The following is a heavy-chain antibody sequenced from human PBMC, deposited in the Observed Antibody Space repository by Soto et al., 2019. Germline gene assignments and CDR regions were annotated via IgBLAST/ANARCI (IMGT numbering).Heavy chain of an antibody. CDR2: ISSSNSYI. V-gene: IGHV3-21*01. J-gene: IGHJ5*02. D-gene: IGHD3-16*01. Sequence: RRLSCAASGSTFSSYSMNWVRQAPGKGLEWVSSISSSNSYIYYADSVKGRFTISRDNAKNSLYLQMNSLRAEDTAVYYCARDWGSGFDPWGQGTLVTVS. CDR1: GSTFSSYS. CDR3: ARDWGSGFDP.